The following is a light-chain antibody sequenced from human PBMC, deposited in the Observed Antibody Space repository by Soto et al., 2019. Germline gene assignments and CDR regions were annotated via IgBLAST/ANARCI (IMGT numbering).Light chain of an antibody. J-gene: IGLJ2*01. V-gene: IGLV2-8*01. CDR3: SSYAGYNTHVL. CDR2: EVS. CDR1: SSDVGGYNY. Sequence: QSALTQPASVSGSPGQSITISCTGTSSDVGGYNYVSWYQQHPGKAPKLMIYEVSKRPSGVPDRFSGSKSGNTASLTVSGLQAEDEADYYCSSYAGYNTHVLFGGGTKLTVL.